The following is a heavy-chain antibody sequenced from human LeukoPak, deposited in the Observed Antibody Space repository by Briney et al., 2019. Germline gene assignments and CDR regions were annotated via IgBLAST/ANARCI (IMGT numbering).Heavy chain of an antibody. J-gene: IGHJ4*02. Sequence: GGSLRLSCAASGFTFNGYALTWVRQAPGKGLEWVSGISGSGGDTFYVDSVKGRFTISRDNSKNTLYLEMNSLRAEDTAVYYCAKDLSPDWGQGTLVTVSS. CDR2: ISGSGGDT. CDR3: AKDLSPD. CDR1: GFTFNGYA. V-gene: IGHV3-23*01. D-gene: IGHD2/OR15-2a*01.